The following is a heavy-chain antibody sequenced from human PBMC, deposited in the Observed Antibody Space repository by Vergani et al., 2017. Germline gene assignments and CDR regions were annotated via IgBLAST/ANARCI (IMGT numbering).Heavy chain of an antibody. D-gene: IGHD2-2*01. J-gene: IGHJ3*02. CDR1: GYTFTGYY. CDR2: INPNSGGT. Sequence: QVQLVQSGAEVKKPGASVKVSCKASGYTFTGYYMHWVRQAPGQGLEWMGWINPNSGGTNYAQKFQGRVTMTRDTSISTAYMERSRLRSDDTAVYYCARDPFDIVVVPAAHDAFDIWGQGTMVTVSS. CDR3: ARDPFDIVVVPAAHDAFDI. V-gene: IGHV1-2*02.